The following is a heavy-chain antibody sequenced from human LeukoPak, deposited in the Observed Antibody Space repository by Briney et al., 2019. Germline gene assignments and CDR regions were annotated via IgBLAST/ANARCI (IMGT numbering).Heavy chain of an antibody. D-gene: IGHD6-19*01. J-gene: IGHJ4*02. CDR2: ISNNGGYT. Sequence: GGSLRLSCAASGFTFSSSAMSWVRQAPGKGLEWVSAISNNGGYTYYADSVQGRFTISRDNSKNILYLQMNSLRAEDTAVYYCVKLSSGSGSKFSFDSWGQGTLVTVSS. CDR1: GFTFSSSA. V-gene: IGHV3-23*01. CDR3: VKLSSGSGSKFSFDS.